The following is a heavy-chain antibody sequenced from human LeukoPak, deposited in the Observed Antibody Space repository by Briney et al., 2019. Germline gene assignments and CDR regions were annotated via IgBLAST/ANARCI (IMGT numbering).Heavy chain of an antibody. CDR2: IIPILGIA. V-gene: IGHV1-69*04. Sequence: ASVKVSCKASGGTFSSYAISWVRQAPGQGLEWMGRIIPILGIANYAQKFQGRVTITADKSTSTAYMELISLRSEDTAVYYCARALGYCSGGSCYSQSYGMDVWGQGTTVTVSS. CDR1: GGTFSSYA. J-gene: IGHJ6*02. D-gene: IGHD2-15*01. CDR3: ARALGYCSGGSCYSQSYGMDV.